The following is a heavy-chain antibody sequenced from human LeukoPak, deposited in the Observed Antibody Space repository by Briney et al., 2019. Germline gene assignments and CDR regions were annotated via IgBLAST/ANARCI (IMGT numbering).Heavy chain of an antibody. CDR2: INEDGGKT. J-gene: IGHJ3*02. V-gene: IGHV3-43*02. D-gene: IGHD2-15*01. Sequence: GGSLRLSCAASGFSFDDYPMHWVRQAPGKGLEWVSLINEDGGKTFYADSVRGRFTISRDNSKNSLYLQMNSLRTEDAALYYCAKEIDTLGTNAFDIWGQGTIVTVSS. CDR3: AKEIDTLGTNAFDI. CDR1: GFSFDDYP.